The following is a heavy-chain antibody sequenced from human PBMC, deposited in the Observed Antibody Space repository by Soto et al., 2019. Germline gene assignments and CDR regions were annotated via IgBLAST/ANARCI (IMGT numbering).Heavy chain of an antibody. CDR1: GFTFSSRW. D-gene: IGHD3-10*01. CDR2: IRHDGADS. J-gene: IGHJ4*02. Sequence: GGSLSLSCAASGFTFSSRWMHWVRQDPGKGLQWVSRIRHDGADSNYADFVGGRFTISRDNTKNTLHLQMNSLRAEDTAVYFCAADLVAGSGSLGHWGQGTLVTVSS. V-gene: IGHV3-74*01. CDR3: AADLVAGSGSLGH.